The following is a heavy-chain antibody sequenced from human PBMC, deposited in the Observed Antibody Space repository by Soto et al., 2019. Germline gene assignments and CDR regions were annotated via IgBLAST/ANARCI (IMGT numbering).Heavy chain of an antibody. V-gene: IGHV3-48*01. D-gene: IGHD6-6*01. Sequence: GGSLRLSCAASGFTFSSYSMNWVRQAPGKGLEWVSYISSSSSTIYYADSVKGRFTISRDNAKNSLYLQMNSLRAEDTAVYYCARDSLGANRRIAARPRSNYFDYWGQGT. CDR3: ARDSLGANRRIAARPRSNYFDY. CDR2: ISSSSSTI. J-gene: IGHJ4*02. CDR1: GFTFSSYS.